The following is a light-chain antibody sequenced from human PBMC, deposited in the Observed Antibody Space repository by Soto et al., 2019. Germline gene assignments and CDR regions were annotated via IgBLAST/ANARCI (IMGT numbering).Light chain of an antibody. CDR1: QSISSY. CDR2: AAS. CDR3: QLSYSTPPWT. J-gene: IGKJ1*01. Sequence: DIQMTQSPSSLSASVGDRVTITCRASQSISSYLNWYQQKPGKAPKLLIYAASSLQSGVPSRFSGSASGTDFTLTISSLPPEDFATYDSQLSYSTPPWTFGQGTKVEIK. V-gene: IGKV1-39*01.